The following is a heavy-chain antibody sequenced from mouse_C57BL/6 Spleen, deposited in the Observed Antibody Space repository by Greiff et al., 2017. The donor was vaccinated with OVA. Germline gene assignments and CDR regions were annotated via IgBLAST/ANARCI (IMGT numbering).Heavy chain of an antibody. CDR1: GFTFSNYW. Sequence: EVKLVESGGGLVQPGGSMTLSCVASGFTFSNYWMNWVRQSPEKGLEWVAQIRLKSDNYATHYAESVKGRFTISRDDSKSSVYLQMNNLRAEDTGIYYCTRYYGSSFYYFDYWGQGTTLTVSS. J-gene: IGHJ2*01. CDR2: IRLKSDNYAT. CDR3: TRYYGSSFYYFDY. D-gene: IGHD1-1*01. V-gene: IGHV6-3*01.